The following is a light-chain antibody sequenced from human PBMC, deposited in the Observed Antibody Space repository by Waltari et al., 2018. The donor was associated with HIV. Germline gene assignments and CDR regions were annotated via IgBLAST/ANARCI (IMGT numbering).Light chain of an antibody. V-gene: IGKV1-39*01. Sequence: DIEMTQSPSSLSASVGDRVTITCRASQTVSRFLNWYQQKPGKAPKLLIYEASTLQSGVPSRFSGSGSGTDFTLSISSLQPEHFATYYCQQSNSRPWTFGPGTKVDIK. CDR2: EAS. CDR1: QTVSRF. CDR3: QQSNSRPWT. J-gene: IGKJ1*01.